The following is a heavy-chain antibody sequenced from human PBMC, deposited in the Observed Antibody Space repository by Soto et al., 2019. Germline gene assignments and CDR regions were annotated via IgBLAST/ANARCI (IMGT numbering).Heavy chain of an antibody. CDR3: ARAPGVGTIFGVVIIGSLPYYMDV. D-gene: IGHD3-3*01. Sequence: ASVKVSCKASGYTFTSYDINWVRQATGQGLEWMGWMNPNSGNTGYAQKFQGRVTMTRNTSISTAYMELSSLRSEDTAVYYCARAPGVGTIFGVVIIGSLPYYMDVWGKGTTVTVSS. J-gene: IGHJ6*03. CDR1: GYTFTSYD. CDR2: MNPNSGNT. V-gene: IGHV1-8*01.